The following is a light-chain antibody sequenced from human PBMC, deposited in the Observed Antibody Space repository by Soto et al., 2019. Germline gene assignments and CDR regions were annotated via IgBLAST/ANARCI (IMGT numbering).Light chain of an antibody. CDR1: SSDVGGYNY. Sequence: QSALTQPPSASGSPGQSVTISCTGTSSDVGGYNYVSWYQQHPGKAPKLMIYEVFKRPSGVPDRFSGSKSGNTASLTVSGLQAEDEADDYCCSYAGSNNFDVFGTGTKLTVL. CDR3: CSYAGSNNFDV. V-gene: IGLV2-8*01. J-gene: IGLJ1*01. CDR2: EVF.